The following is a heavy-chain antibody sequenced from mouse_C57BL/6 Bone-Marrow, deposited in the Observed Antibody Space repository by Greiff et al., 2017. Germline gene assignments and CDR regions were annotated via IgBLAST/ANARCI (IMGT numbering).Heavy chain of an antibody. CDR1: GFTFSSSA. J-gene: IGHJ4*01. CDR3: ARAPYYYGSRAIDY. V-gene: IGHV5-4*03. Sequence: DVKLVESGGGLVKPGGSLKLSCAASGFTFSSSAMSWVRQTPEKRLEWVATISDGGSYTYYPDNVQGRFTISRDHAKSNLYRQMSHLKSEDTAMYYCARAPYYYGSRAIDYWGQGTSVTVSS. CDR2: ISDGGSYT. D-gene: IGHD1-1*01.